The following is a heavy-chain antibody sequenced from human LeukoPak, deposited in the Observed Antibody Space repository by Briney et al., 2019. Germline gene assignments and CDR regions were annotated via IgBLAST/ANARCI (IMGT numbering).Heavy chain of an antibody. CDR1: GYTFTGYY. V-gene: IGHV1-2*02. Sequence: ASVKVSCKASGYTFTGYYMHWVRQAPGQGLEWMGWINPNSGGTNYAQKFQGRVTMTRDTSISTAYMELSRLRSDDTAVYYCATLPPYIAVADNDALDIWGQGTMVTVSS. CDR3: ATLPPYIAVADNDALDI. CDR2: INPNSGGT. D-gene: IGHD6-19*01. J-gene: IGHJ3*02.